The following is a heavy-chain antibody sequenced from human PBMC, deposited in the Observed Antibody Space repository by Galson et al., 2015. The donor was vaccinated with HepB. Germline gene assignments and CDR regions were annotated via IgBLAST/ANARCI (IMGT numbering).Heavy chain of an antibody. J-gene: IGHJ4*02. V-gene: IGHV4-30-4*01. Sequence: TLSLTCTVSGGSISGGDYYLSWIRQPPGKGLEWIGNIYYSGSTYYNSSLKSRVAISVDTSKNQFSLKLSSVTAADTAVYYCARVHPTMAAFDYWGLGTQVTVSS. D-gene: IGHD3-10*01. CDR2: IYYSGST. CDR1: GGSISGGDYY. CDR3: ARVHPTMAAFDY.